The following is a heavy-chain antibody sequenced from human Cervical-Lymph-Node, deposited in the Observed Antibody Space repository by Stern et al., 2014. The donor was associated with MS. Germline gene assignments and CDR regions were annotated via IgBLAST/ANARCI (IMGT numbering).Heavy chain of an antibody. D-gene: IGHD1-26*01. CDR2: ISSSGRA. V-gene: IGHV4-31*03. CDR3: ARGEGTTYEYYYGLDV. Sequence: QVQLQESGPGLLKPSQTLSLTCTVSGDSILNGGFYWNWLRQHPGMRLEWIGYISSSGRASYNPSLKSRIAISLDTSKSQFSLNLRSVSVADTAVYYCARGEGTTYEYYYGLDVWGQGTTVTVSS. CDR1: GDSILNGGFY. J-gene: IGHJ6*02.